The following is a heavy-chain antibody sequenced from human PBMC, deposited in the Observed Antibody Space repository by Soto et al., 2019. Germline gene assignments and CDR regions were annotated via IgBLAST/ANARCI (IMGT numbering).Heavy chain of an antibody. Sequence: EVQLVESGGGLIQPGGSLRLSCAASGFTVSSNYMNWVRQPPGKGLEWVSIIYSGSSSYYADSVKGRFTISRDNYKNTLYLQMNSLSAEDTAVYYCAREGDAFDIWGQGTMVTVSS. V-gene: IGHV3-53*01. CDR3: AREGDAFDI. CDR2: IYSGSSS. CDR1: GFTVSSNY. J-gene: IGHJ3*02.